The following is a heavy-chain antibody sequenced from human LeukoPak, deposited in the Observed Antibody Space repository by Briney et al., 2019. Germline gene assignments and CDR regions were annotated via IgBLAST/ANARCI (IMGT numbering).Heavy chain of an antibody. D-gene: IGHD6-13*01. CDR1: GGSFSGYY. V-gene: IGHV4-34*01. CDR3: ARGPPQWGSSYGERSAFDI. J-gene: IGHJ3*02. Sequence: SETLSLTCAVYGGSFSGYYWSWIRQPPGKGLEWIGEINHSGSTNYNPSLKSRVTISVDTSKNQFSLKLSSVTAADTAVYYCARGPPQWGSSYGERSAFDIWGQGTMVTVSS. CDR2: INHSGST.